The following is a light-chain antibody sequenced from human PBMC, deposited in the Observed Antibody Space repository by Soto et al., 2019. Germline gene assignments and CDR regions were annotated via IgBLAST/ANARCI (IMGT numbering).Light chain of an antibody. Sequence: DVQMTKYTSTLSASIGDRVDITCRESQGIRDALAWYQQKPGKAPKRLIYGASTLQSGVPSRFSGSGSATEFTLTITSLQPEDFATYYCVQHDIDPLTFGGGTKV. CDR2: GAS. CDR3: VQHDIDPLT. J-gene: IGKJ4*01. V-gene: IGKV1-17*01. CDR1: QGIRDA.